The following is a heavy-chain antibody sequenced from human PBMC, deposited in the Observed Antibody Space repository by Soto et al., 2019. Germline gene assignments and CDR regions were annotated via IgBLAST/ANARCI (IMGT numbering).Heavy chain of an antibody. V-gene: IGHV1-69*12. CDR2: IIPIFGTA. CDR3: ARDRSHSYGQQAFDY. J-gene: IGHJ4*02. D-gene: IGHD3-10*01. CDR1: GGTFSSYA. Sequence: QFQLVQSGVEVKKPGSSVKVSCKASGGTFSSYAISWVRQAPGQGLEWMGGIIPIFGTANYAQKFQGRVTITADESTSTAYMELSSLRSEDTAVYYCARDRSHSYGQQAFDYWGQGTLVTVSS.